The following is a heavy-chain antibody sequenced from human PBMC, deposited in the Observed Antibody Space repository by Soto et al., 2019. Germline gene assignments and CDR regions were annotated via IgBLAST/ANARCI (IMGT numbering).Heavy chain of an antibody. V-gene: IGHV2-5*02. CDR1: GFSLSSTRMA. D-gene: IGHD6-19*01. Sequence: QITLKESGPTLVKPTQTLTLTFTFSGFSLSSTRMAVGWISHPPGKALEWLALMYWDDDKRYSPFLKSRLTITKDTSKNQVVLTMSNMDPVDTARYYCAHIVVAGLGYYFDYWGQGTLVTVSS. CDR3: AHIVVAGLGYYFDY. J-gene: IGHJ4*02. CDR2: MYWDDDK.